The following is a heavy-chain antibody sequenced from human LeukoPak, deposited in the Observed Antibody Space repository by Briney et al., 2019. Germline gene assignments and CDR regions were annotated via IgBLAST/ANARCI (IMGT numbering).Heavy chain of an antibody. Sequence: GGSLRLSCAASGFTVSSNHMTWVRQAPGKGLECVSVIYGGGNTHYADSVKGRFTISRDNAKNSLYLQMNSLRAEDTAVYYCARAQTTRHWFDPWGQGTLVTVSS. CDR1: GFTVSSNH. CDR3: ARAQTTRHWFDP. CDR2: IYGGGNT. D-gene: IGHD4-17*01. V-gene: IGHV3-66*01. J-gene: IGHJ5*02.